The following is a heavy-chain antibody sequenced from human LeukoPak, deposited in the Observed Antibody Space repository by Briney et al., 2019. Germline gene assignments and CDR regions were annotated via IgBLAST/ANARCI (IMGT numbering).Heavy chain of an antibody. V-gene: IGHV1-69*04. Sequence: SVKVSCKASGGTFSNYAINWVRQAPGQGLEWMGRIIPILGIANYAQKFQGRVTITADKSTSTAYMELSSLRSEDTAVYYCARYCSGGSCYDSGEGYYYGMDVWGQGTTVTVSS. J-gene: IGHJ6*02. D-gene: IGHD2-15*01. CDR1: GGTFSNYA. CDR3: ARYCSGGSCYDSGEGYYYGMDV. CDR2: IIPILGIA.